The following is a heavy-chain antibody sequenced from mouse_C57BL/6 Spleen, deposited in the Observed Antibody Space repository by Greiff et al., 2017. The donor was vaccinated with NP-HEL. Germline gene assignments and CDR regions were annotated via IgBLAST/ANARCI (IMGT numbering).Heavy chain of an antibody. D-gene: IGHD4-1*01. CDR1: GYAFSSSW. CDR3: ASTNWYAMGY. J-gene: IGHJ4*01. CDR2: IYPGDGDT. Sequence: VQLQQSGPELVKPGASVKISCKASGYAFSSSWMHWVKQRPGQGLEWIGRIYPGDGDTNYNGKFKGKATLTADKSSSTAYMQLSSLTSGDSAVYFCASTNWYAMGYWGQGTSVTVSS. V-gene: IGHV1-82*01.